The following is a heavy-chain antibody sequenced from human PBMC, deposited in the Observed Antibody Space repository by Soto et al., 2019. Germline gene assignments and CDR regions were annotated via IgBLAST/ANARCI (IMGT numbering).Heavy chain of an antibody. CDR2: ISGSGGST. Sequence: EVQLLESGGGLVQPGGSLRLSCAASGFTFSSYAMGWVRQAPGKGLEWVSAISGSGGSTYYADSVKGRFTISRDNSKNTLYLQMNSLRAEDTAVYYCAKDPSYYYYYYMDVWGKGTTVTVSS. CDR1: GFTFSSYA. D-gene: IGHD6-6*01. CDR3: AKDPSYYYYYYMDV. J-gene: IGHJ6*03. V-gene: IGHV3-23*01.